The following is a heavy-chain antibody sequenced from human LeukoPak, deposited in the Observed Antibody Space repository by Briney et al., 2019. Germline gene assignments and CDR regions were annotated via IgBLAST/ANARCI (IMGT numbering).Heavy chain of an antibody. CDR1: GFTFDDYA. CDR3: AKDPYSSSSY. D-gene: IGHD6-13*01. Sequence: PGGSLRLSCAASGFTFDDYAMHWVRQAPGKGLEWVSGISWNSGSIGYADSVKGRFTISRDNAKNSLYLQMNSLRAEDTALYYCAKDPYSSSSYWGQGTLVTVSS. V-gene: IGHV3-9*01. CDR2: ISWNSGSI. J-gene: IGHJ4*02.